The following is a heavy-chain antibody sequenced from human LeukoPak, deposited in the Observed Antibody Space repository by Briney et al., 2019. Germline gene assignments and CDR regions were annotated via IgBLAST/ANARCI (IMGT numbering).Heavy chain of an antibody. Sequence: GGSLRLSCAASGFTFSDYYMSWIRQAPGKGLEWVSAISGSGGSTYYADSVKGRFTISRDNSKNTLYLQMNSLRAEDTAVYYCAAGFNWFDPWGQGTLVTVSS. CDR2: ISGSGGST. J-gene: IGHJ5*02. CDR1: GFTFSDYY. CDR3: AAGFNWFDP. V-gene: IGHV3-23*01.